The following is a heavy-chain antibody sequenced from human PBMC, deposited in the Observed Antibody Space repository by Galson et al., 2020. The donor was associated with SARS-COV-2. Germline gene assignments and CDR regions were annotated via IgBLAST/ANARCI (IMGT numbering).Heavy chain of an antibody. CDR2: ISYSGDT. D-gene: IGHD2-15*01. J-gene: IGHJ5*02. CDR3: ARDIYCSRADCYPRGRDP. V-gene: IGHV4-30-4*01. CDR1: GASISSADFY. Sequence: SETLSLTCTVSGASISSADFYWTWIRQSPEKGLEWIGYISYSGDTYYKPSLKSRVAMSRDTSKNQFSMRLTSVAAADTAVYYCARDIYCSRADCYPRGRDPWGPGTLVTVSS.